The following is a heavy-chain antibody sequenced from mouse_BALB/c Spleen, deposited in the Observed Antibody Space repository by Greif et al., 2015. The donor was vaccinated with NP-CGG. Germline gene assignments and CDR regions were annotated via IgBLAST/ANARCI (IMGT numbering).Heavy chain of an antibody. J-gene: IGHJ4*01. CDR3: ARDDYDYAMDY. CDR1: GFTFSSFG. CDR2: ISSGSSTI. V-gene: IGHV5-17*02. Sequence: EVMLVESRGGLVQPGGSRKLSCAASGFTFSSFGMHWVRQAPEKGLEWVAYISSGSSTIYYADTVKGRFTISRDNPKNTLFLQMTSLRSEDTAMYYCARDDYDYAMDYWGQGTSVTVSS. D-gene: IGHD2-4*01.